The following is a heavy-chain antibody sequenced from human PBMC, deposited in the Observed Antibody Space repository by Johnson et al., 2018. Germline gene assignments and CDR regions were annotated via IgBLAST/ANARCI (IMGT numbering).Heavy chain of an antibody. D-gene: IGHD3-22*01. V-gene: IGHV3-11*04. CDR2: ISSSSSTI. J-gene: IGHJ3*02. CDR1: GFTFSDYY. CDR3: AGAPYYYDSSGYYEGALDI. Sequence: QVQLVESGGGLVKPGGSLRLSCAASGFTFSDYYMSWIRQAPGKGLEWVSYISSSSSTIYYADSVKGRFTISRDNAKNSLYLQMNSLRDEDTVVYYCAGAPYYYDSSGYYEGALDIWGQGTMVTVSS.